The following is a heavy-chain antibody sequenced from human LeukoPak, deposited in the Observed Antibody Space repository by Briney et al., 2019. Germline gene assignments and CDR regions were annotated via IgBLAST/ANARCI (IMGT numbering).Heavy chain of an antibody. J-gene: IGHJ4*02. Sequence: GGSLRLSCAASGFTVSSNYMSWVRQAPGKGLEWVSVIYSGGSTYYADSVKGRFTISRDNSKNTLYLQMNSLRAEDTAVYYCARSTQLWVYFDYWGQGTLVTVSS. CDR1: GFTVSSNY. CDR3: ARSTQLWVYFDY. D-gene: IGHD5-18*01. V-gene: IGHV3-53*01. CDR2: IYSGGST.